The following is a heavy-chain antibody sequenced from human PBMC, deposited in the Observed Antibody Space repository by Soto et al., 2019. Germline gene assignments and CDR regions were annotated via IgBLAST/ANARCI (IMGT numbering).Heavy chain of an antibody. Sequence: PGESLKISCQSSGYTFSNFWIGWVRQMPGKGLEWMGIIYPGDSDTRYSPSFQGQVTISADKSISTAYLQWSSLKAPDTAMYYCASILGSSSGYYYGMDVWGQGTTVTVSS. CDR2: IYPGDSDT. CDR1: GYTFSNFW. V-gene: IGHV5-51*01. J-gene: IGHJ6*02. CDR3: ASILGSSSGYYYGMDV. D-gene: IGHD6-6*01.